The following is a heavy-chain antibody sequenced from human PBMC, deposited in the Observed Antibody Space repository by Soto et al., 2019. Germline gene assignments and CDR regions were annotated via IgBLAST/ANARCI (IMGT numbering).Heavy chain of an antibody. V-gene: IGHV3-15*07. CDR3: ATDTILLWFGIMDV. Sequence: EVQLVESGGGLVKPGGSLRLSCAVSGFTLSNAWMNWVRQAPGKGLEWVGRIKTKSEGGETDLAAPVKGRFTISRDDSKNMLNLQMNSLKVEDTAVYYCATDTILLWFGIMDVWGQGTTVTVSS. D-gene: IGHD3-10*01. J-gene: IGHJ6*02. CDR1: GFTLSNAW. CDR2: IKTKSEGGET.